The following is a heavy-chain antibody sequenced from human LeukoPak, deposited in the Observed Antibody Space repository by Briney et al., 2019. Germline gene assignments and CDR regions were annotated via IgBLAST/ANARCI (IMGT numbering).Heavy chain of an antibody. J-gene: IGHJ4*02. V-gene: IGHV3-30*02. CDR1: GFTFSSYG. CDR3: ENDPDQHSSGWYYFDY. CDR2: IRYDGSNK. Sequence: PGGSLRLSCAASGFTFSSYGMHWVRQAPGKGLEWVAFIRYDGSNKYYADSVKGRFTISRDNSKNTLCLQMNSLRAEDTAVYYCENDPDQHSSGWYYFDYWGQGTLVTVSS. D-gene: IGHD6-19*01.